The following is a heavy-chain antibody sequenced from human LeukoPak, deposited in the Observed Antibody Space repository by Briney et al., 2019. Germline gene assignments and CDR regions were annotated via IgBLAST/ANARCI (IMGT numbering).Heavy chain of an antibody. D-gene: IGHD3-16*01. J-gene: IGHJ4*02. V-gene: IGHV3-30*02. CDR1: GFTFSSYS. Sequence: GRSLRLSCAASGFTFSSYSMNWVRQAPGKGLEWVAFIRDDGGATYYSDSVKGRFTISRDNSKNTLFLLMNSLRAEDTAVYYCVKDFDYVWGSFDYWGQGTLVTVSS. CDR3: VKDFDYVWGSFDY. CDR2: IRDDGGAT.